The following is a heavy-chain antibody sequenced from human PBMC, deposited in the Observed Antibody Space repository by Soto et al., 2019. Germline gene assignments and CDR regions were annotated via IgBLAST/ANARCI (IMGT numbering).Heavy chain of an antibody. J-gene: IGHJ6*02. D-gene: IGHD3-3*01. Sequence: GGSLRLSCAASVFTFSSYAMHWVRQAPGKGLEWVAVISYDGSNKYYADSVKGRFTISRDNSKNTLYLQMNSLRAEDTAVYYCARDTLITIFGVVIPYGMDVWGQGTTVTVSS. CDR3: ARDTLITIFGVVIPYGMDV. CDR1: VFTFSSYA. V-gene: IGHV3-30-3*01. CDR2: ISYDGSNK.